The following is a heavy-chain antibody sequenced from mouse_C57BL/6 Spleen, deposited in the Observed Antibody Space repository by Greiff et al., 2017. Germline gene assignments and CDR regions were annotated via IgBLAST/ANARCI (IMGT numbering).Heavy chain of an antibody. J-gene: IGHJ3*01. D-gene: IGHD2-1*01. CDR3: TRSDGNYVSWFAY. V-gene: IGHV1-15*01. CDR1: GYTFTDYE. CDR2: IDPDTGGT. Sequence: VQLVESGAELVRPGASVTLSCKASGYTFTDYEMHWVKQTPVHGLEWIGAIDPDTGGTAYNQKFKGKAILTADKSSSTAYMELRSLTSEDSAVYYCTRSDGNYVSWFAYWGQGTLVTVSA.